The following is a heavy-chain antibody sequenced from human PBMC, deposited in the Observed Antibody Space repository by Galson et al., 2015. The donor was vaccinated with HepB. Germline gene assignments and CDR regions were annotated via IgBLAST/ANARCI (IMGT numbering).Heavy chain of an antibody. Sequence: SLRLSCAASGFTFGSYWMSWVRQAPGKGLEWVANIKQDGGEKYYVDSVKGRFTISRDNAKNSLYLQMNSLRAEDTAVYYCASGSSYDFWSGKDWGQGTLVTVSS. V-gene: IGHV3-7*01. CDR1: GFTFGSYW. CDR2: IKQDGGEK. CDR3: ASGSSYDFWSGKD. J-gene: IGHJ4*02. D-gene: IGHD3-3*01.